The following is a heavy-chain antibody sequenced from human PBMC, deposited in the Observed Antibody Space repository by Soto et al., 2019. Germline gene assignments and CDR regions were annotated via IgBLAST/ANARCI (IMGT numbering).Heavy chain of an antibody. J-gene: IGHJ4*01. CDR1: GGTTGSFA. D-gene: IGHD3-3*01. CDR3: ARSFTKSRRGGVAFDY. Sequence: QVQLVQSGAEVKKPGSSVKVSCTTSGGTTGSFAINWVRQAPGQGLEWMGGIIPLDGSTKYAEKFQGRLTISADASTSTAYMDLSSLRSEDTAVYYCARSFTKSRRGGVAFDYWGQGTLLTVSP. V-gene: IGHV1-69*01. CDR2: IIPLDGST.